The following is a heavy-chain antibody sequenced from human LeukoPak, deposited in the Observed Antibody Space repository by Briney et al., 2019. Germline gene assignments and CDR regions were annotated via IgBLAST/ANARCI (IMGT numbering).Heavy chain of an antibody. V-gene: IGHV3-74*01. Sequence: PGGSLRLSCAASAFPLKSYWMHWVRQVPGKGLVWVSRIDTVATSPNYADSVKGRFTISRDNAENTLYLEMNGLRAEDTAVYYCAAGYYDMSGYPFDFWGQGTLVTVSS. CDR2: IDTVATSP. D-gene: IGHD3-22*01. J-gene: IGHJ4*02. CDR1: AFPLKSYW. CDR3: AAGYYDMSGYPFDF.